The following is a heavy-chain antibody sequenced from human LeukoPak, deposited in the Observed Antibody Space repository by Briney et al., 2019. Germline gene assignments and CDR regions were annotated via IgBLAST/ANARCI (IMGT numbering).Heavy chain of an antibody. CDR2: IYHSGST. CDR3: ARSYGDYTLYYYGMDV. D-gene: IGHD4-17*01. J-gene: IGHJ6*02. CDR1: GGSISSGGYS. Sequence: SQTLSLTCAVSGGSISSGGYSWSWIRQPPGKGLEWIGYIYHSGSTYYNPSLKSRVTISVDRSKNQFSLKLSSVTAADTAVYYCARSYGDYTLYYYGMDVWGQGTTVTVSS. V-gene: IGHV4-30-2*01.